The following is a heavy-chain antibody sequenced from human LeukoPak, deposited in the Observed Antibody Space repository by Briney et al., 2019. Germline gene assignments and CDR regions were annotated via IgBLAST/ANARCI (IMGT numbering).Heavy chain of an antibody. D-gene: IGHD6-19*01. CDR1: GGSLSGYY. V-gene: IGHV4-34*01. CDR3: ARVNIAVAGEFDY. J-gene: IGHJ4*02. Sequence: SETLSLTCAVYGGSLSGYYWSWIRQPPGKGLEWIGEINHSGSTNYNPSLKSRVTISVDTSKNQFSLKLSSVTAADTAVYYCARVNIAVAGEFDYWGQGTLVTVSS. CDR2: INHSGST.